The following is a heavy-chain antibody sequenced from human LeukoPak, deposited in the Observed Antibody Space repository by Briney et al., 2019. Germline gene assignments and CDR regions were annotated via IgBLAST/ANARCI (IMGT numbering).Heavy chain of an antibody. CDR2: ISGSGGST. CDR1: GFTFSNYA. D-gene: IGHD5-12*01. J-gene: IGHJ4*02. CDR3: ARGNIVATTGPRR. V-gene: IGHV3-23*01. Sequence: GGSLRLSCAASGFTFSNYAMSWVRQAPGKGLEWVSAISGSGGSTYYADSVKGRFTISRDNSKNTLYLQMNSLRAEDTAVYYCARGNIVATTGPRRWGQGTLVTVSS.